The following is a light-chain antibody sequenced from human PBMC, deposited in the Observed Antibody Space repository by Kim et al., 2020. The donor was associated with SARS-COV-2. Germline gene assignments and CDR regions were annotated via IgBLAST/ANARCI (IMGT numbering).Light chain of an antibody. CDR1: QSVSRY. CDR3: QKRRSSRT. Sequence: EIVLTQSPATLSLSPGERATLSCRASQSVSRYLAWYQQKPGQAPRLLIYDTSNRASGIPARFSGSGSGTDFTLTISSLDPEDFAVYYCQKRRSSRTFGGGTKVDIK. CDR2: DTS. V-gene: IGKV3-11*01. J-gene: IGKJ4*01.